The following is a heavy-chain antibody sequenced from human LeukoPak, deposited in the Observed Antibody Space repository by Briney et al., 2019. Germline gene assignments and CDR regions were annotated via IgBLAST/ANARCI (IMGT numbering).Heavy chain of an antibody. V-gene: IGHV3-23*01. CDR1: GFTFSSYA. Sequence: GGSLRLSCAASGFTFSSYAMSWVRQAPGKGLEWVSAISGSGGSTYYADSVKGRFTIFRDNSKNTLYLQMNSLRAEDTAVYYCAKDSSYCSGGSCYTATPYNWFDPWGQGTLVTVSS. CDR2: ISGSGGST. CDR3: AKDSSYCSGGSCYTATPYNWFDP. J-gene: IGHJ5*02. D-gene: IGHD2-15*01.